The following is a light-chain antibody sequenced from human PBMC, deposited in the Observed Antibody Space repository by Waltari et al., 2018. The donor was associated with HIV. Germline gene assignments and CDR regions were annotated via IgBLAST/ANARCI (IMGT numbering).Light chain of an antibody. V-gene: IGLV2-14*03. CDR2: DVS. Sequence: QSALTQPASVSGSPGQSLTISCTGTTSAVGGYNYVSWYQQHPGKAPRVIIYDVSNRPSGVSDRFSGSKSGNTASLTISGLQAEDEADYFCSSYRNSTFYVFGNGTKVTVL. CDR1: TSAVGGYNY. CDR3: SSYRNSTFYV. J-gene: IGLJ1*01.